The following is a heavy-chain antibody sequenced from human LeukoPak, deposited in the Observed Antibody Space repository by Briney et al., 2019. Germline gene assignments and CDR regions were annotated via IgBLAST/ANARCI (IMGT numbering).Heavy chain of an antibody. Sequence: SETLSLTCTVSGGSISSYYWSWIRQPPGKGLEWIGNIYDSGSTNYNPSLKSRVTISVDTSKNQCSLKLSSATAADTAVYYCARDRSASYRFDYWGQGTLVTVSS. CDR3: ARDRSASYRFDY. V-gene: IGHV4-59*12. CDR2: IYDSGST. CDR1: GGSISSYY. D-gene: IGHD1-26*01. J-gene: IGHJ4*02.